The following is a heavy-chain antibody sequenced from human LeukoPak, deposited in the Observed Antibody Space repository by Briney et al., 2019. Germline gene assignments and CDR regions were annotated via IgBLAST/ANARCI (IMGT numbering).Heavy chain of an antibody. CDR2: IIPIFGTA. J-gene: IGHJ6*03. V-gene: IGHV1-69*05. CDR3: ARAQPPVRYYYYMDV. CDR1: GGTFSSYA. D-gene: IGHD4-17*01. Sequence: GASVKVSCKASGGTFSSYAISWVRQAPGQGLEWMGGIIPIFGTANYAQKFQGRVTITTDESTSTAYMELCSLRSEDTAVYYCARAQPPVRYYYYMDVWGKGTTVTVSS.